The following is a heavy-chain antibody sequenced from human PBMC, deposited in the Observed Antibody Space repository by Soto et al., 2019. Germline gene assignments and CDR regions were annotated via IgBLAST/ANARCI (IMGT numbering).Heavy chain of an antibody. D-gene: IGHD1-1*01. CDR2: IKQDGSEK. CDR3: ARKSSKNWNDVKAFDI. J-gene: IGHJ3*02. CDR1: GFTFSSYW. Sequence: EVQLVESGGGLVQPGGSLRLSCAASGFTFSSYWMSWVRQAPGKGLEWVANIKQDGSEKYYVDSVKGRFTISRDNAKNSLYLQMNSLRAEDTAVYYCARKSSKNWNDVKAFDIWGQGTMVTVSS. V-gene: IGHV3-7*01.